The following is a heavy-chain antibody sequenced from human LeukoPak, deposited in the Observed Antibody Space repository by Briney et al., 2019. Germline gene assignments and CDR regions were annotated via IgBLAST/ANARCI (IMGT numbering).Heavy chain of an antibody. D-gene: IGHD3-3*01. CDR1: GYTFTSYG. J-gene: IGHJ4*02. CDR3: VRTAGIFWSGAYYFDY. V-gene: IGHV1-8*02. Sequence: ASVKVSCKASGYTFTSYGISWVRQATGQGLEWMGWMNPNSGNTGCAQKFQGRVTMTRDTSISTAYMELSSLRSEDTAVYYCVRTAGIFWSGAYYFDYWGQGTLVTVSS. CDR2: MNPNSGNT.